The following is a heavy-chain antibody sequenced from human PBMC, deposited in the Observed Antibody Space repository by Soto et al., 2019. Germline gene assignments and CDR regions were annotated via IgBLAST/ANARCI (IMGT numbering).Heavy chain of an antibody. J-gene: IGHJ4*02. CDR1: GFTFSSYA. Sequence: PGGSLRLSCAASGFTFSSYAVSWVRQAPGKGLEWVSAISGSGDNTYYADSVKGRFTISRDTSKNTLYLQMNTLRAEDTAVYYCAKEGFNWNSGLFDYWGQGTLVTVSS. CDR2: ISGSGDNT. D-gene: IGHD1-7*01. CDR3: AKEGFNWNSGLFDY. V-gene: IGHV3-23*01.